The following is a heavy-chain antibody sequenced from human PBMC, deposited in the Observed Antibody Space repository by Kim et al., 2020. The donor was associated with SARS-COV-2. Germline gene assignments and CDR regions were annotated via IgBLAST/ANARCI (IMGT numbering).Heavy chain of an antibody. V-gene: IGHV4-59*08. D-gene: IGHD2-15*01. CDR1: GGSISSYY. J-gene: IGHJ6*02. CDR3: ARHNVPLRLVGTGMDV. Sequence: SETLSRTCTVSGGSISSYYWSWIRQPPGKGLEWIGYIYYSGSTNYNPSLKSRVTISVDTSKNQFSLKLSSVTAADTAVYYCARHNVPLRLVGTGMDVWGQGTTVTVSS. CDR2: IYYSGST.